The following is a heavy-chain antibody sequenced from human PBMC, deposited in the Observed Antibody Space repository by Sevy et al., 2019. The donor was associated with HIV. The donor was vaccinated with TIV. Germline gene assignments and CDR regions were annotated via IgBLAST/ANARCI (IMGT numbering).Heavy chain of an antibody. CDR1: GFTFSSSA. J-gene: IGHJ4*02. V-gene: IGHV3-23*01. CDR3: AKDGWGTTFRPSLDY. Sequence: GGSLRLSCAVSGFTFSSSAMGWVRQAPGKGLEWVSTIGGGGGSAYYADSVKGRFTISRDNSKNTLYLQMNSLRAEDTAVYYCAKDGWGTTFRPSLDYWGQGTLVTVSS. D-gene: IGHD3-16*01. CDR2: IGGGGGSA.